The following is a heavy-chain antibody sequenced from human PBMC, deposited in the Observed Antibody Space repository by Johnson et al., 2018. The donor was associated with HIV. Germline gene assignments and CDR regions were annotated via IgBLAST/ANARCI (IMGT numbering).Heavy chain of an antibody. CDR2: ISSNGGST. V-gene: IGHV3-23*04. J-gene: IGHJ3*02. Sequence: VQLVESGGGVVQPGRSLRLSCAASGFTFSSYAMSWVRQAPGKGLEWVSAISSNGGSTYYANSVKGRFTISRDNSKNTLYLQMNSLRAEDTAVYYCARVGIVATILGAFDIWGQGTMVTVSS. D-gene: IGHD5-12*01. CDR3: ARVGIVATILGAFDI. CDR1: GFTFSSYA.